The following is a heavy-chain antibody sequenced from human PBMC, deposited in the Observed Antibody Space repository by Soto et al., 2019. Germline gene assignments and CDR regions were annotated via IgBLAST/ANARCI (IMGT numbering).Heavy chain of an antibody. CDR1: GFPLSARGVG. D-gene: IGHD3-16*01. Sequence: QITLKESGPTLVKPTETLTLTCTVSGFPLSARGVGVGWIRQPPGQALEWLAVIYWNDDKRYSPSLKSRLTIPKDTSKNQVVLTMTNTDPVDTAKYYCAHSPWGSAPDYWGQGTLVTVSS. CDR3: AHSPWGSAPDY. J-gene: IGHJ4*02. CDR2: IYWNDDK. V-gene: IGHV2-5*01.